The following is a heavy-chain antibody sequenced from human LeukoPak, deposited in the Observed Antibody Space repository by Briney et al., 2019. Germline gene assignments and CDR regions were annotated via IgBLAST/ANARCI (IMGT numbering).Heavy chain of an antibody. D-gene: IGHD3-3*01. V-gene: IGHV4-34*01. J-gene: IGHJ4*02. CDR1: GGSFSGYY. CDR3: ARGRSPFYYDFWSGSRNYYFDY. Sequence: SETLSLTCAVYGGSFSGYYWGWIRQPPGKGLEWIGEINHSGSTNYNPSLKSRVTISVDTSKNQFSLKLSSVTAADTAVYYCARGRSPFYYDFWSGSRNYYFDYWGQGTLVTVSS. CDR2: INHSGST.